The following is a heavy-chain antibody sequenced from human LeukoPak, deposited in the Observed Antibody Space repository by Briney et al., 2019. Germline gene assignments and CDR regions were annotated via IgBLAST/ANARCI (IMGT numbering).Heavy chain of an antibody. CDR3: ASDWAKVTPVDH. Sequence: ASVKVSCKASGYTFSGYSIHWMRQAPGQGLEYVGWIDPNNGRTDYAQKFQGRVTMTRDTSISTAYMDLSMLRSDDTAVYYCASDWAKVTPVDHWGQGILVTVTS. CDR2: IDPNNGRT. J-gene: IGHJ4*02. CDR1: GYTFSGYS. D-gene: IGHD4-17*01. V-gene: IGHV1-2*02.